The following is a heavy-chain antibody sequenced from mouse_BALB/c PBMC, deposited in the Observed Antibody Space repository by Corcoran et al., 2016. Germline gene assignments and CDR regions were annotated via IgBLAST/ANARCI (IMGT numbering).Heavy chain of an antibody. CDR1: GYTFTNYG. CDR3: ARVDGYLMDY. V-gene: IGHV9-1*02. J-gene: IGHJ4*01. Sequence: QIQLVQSGPELKKPGETVKISCKASGYTFTNYGMNWVKQAPGKGLKWMGWINTYTGEPTYADDFKGRFAFSLETSASTAYLQINNLKNEDMATYFCARVDGYLMDYWGQGTSVTVSS. D-gene: IGHD2-3*01. CDR2: INTYTGEP.